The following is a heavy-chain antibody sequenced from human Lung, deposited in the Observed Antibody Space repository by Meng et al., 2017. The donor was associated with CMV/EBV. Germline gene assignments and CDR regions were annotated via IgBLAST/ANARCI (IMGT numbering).Heavy chain of an antibody. D-gene: IGHD3-10*01. J-gene: IGHJ1*01. V-gene: IGHV4-4*03. CDR1: GDSTTHHHA. CDR3: LRRSGGSV. CDR2: IPHRGSS. Sequence: QVQLRASGPQLVKPPEPPSLASAVSGDSTTHHHAWAWVPQPPGKGLEWIGEIPHRGSSAYNPSLKRRVSMSIDKSKNQFSLKLTSVTAADTAVYHCLRRSGGSVWGQGTLVTVSS.